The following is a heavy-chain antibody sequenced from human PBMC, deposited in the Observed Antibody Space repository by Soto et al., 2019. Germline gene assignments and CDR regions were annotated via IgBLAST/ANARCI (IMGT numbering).Heavy chain of an antibody. D-gene: IGHD3-3*01. J-gene: IGHJ6*03. CDR2: ISSSSSTI. CDR3: ARALTIFGVVTEYYYYMDV. CDR1: GFTFSSYS. Sequence: GGSLRLSCAASGFTFSSYSMNWVRQAPGKGLEWVSYISSSSSTIYYADSVKGRFTISRDNAKNSLYLQMNSLRAEDTAVYYCARALTIFGVVTEYYYYMDVWGKGTTVTVSS. V-gene: IGHV3-48*01.